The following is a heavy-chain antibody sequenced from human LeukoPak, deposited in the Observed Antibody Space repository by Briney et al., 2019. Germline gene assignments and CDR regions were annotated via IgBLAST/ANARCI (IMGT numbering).Heavy chain of an antibody. CDR1: GYTFTSYG. CDR3: ARDRTYTETGTTNWFDP. CDR2: ISAYNGNT. V-gene: IGHV1-18*01. D-gene: IGHD1-7*01. Sequence: ASVKVSCKASGYTFTSYGISWVRQAPGQGREWMGWISAYNGNTNYAQKLQGRVTMTTDTSTSTAYMELRSLRSDDTAVYYCARDRTYTETGTTNWFDPWGQGTLVTVSS. J-gene: IGHJ5*02.